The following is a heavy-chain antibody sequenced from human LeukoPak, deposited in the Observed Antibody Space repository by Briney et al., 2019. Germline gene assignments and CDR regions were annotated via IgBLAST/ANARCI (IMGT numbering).Heavy chain of an antibody. CDR3: ARAVGSSSRLDY. CDR1: GFTVSSNY. CDR2: IYSGGST. J-gene: IGHJ4*02. V-gene: IGHV3-66*01. Sequence: GRSLRLSCAASGFTVSSNYMSWVRQAPGKGLEWVSVIYSGGSTYYADSVKGRFTISRDNSKNTLYLQMNSLRAEDTAVYYCARAVGSSSRLDYWGQGTLVTVSS. D-gene: IGHD6-6*01.